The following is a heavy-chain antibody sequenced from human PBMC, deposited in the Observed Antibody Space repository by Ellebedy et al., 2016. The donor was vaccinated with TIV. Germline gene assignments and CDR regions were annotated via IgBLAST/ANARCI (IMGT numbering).Heavy chain of an antibody. CDR3: VRGGGALDY. V-gene: IGHV3-11*04. Sequence: GESLKISXVVSGFKLRDYYMSWVRQAPGKGLEWISDISSTGSSINYANSVKGRFTISRDNAKNSVSLQMNSLRAEDTAVYFCVRGGGALDYWGQGTLVTVSS. D-gene: IGHD3-16*01. CDR1: GFKLRDYY. CDR2: ISSTGSSI. J-gene: IGHJ4*02.